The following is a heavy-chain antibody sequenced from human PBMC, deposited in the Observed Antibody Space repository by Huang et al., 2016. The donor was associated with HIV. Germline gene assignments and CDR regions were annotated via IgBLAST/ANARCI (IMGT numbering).Heavy chain of an antibody. D-gene: IGHD2-8*01. CDR3: ATKADAMDV. J-gene: IGHJ6*02. V-gene: IGHV3-7*01. CDR1: TVTFSAYW. CDR2: SRQDGSEK. Sequence: LVESGGGLVRPGGSLSLSCAGATVTFSAYWMTWVRQSPGQGLEWVASSRQDGSEKHYVDSGEGRFNISRDNGKKLLFLEMRSLGVDDTAVYFCATKADAMDVWGQGTTVIVSS.